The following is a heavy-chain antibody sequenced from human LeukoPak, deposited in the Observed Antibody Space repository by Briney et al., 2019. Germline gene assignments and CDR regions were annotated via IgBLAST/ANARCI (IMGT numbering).Heavy chain of an antibody. J-gene: IGHJ3*02. V-gene: IGHV5-51*01. Sequence: GESLKISSKDSGYNFTSYWTGWVRQMPGKGLEWKGIIYPGDSDTRYSPSFQGQVTISVDKSINTAYVQWSSLKASDTAMYYCARNLPTTAAAFDIWGQGTMVTVSS. CDR2: IYPGDSDT. CDR3: ARNLPTTAAAFDI. CDR1: GYNFTSYW. D-gene: IGHD1-1*01.